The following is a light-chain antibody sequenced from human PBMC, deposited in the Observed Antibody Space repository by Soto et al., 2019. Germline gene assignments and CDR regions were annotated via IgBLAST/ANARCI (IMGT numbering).Light chain of an antibody. J-gene: IGKJ2*01. CDR3: QHYGSSST. CDR1: PSVSSSY. Sequence: IVLTQSPGTLSLSPGERATLSCRASPSVSSSYLAWFQQKPGQAPRLLIYGAVTRASGIPDRFSGSGSGTDFTLTISRLEPEDFAVYYCQHYGSSSTFGQGTKLEIK. V-gene: IGKV3-20*01. CDR2: GAV.